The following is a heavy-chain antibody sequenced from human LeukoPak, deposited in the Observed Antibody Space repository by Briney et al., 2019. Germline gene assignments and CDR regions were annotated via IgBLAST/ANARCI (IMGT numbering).Heavy chain of an antibody. CDR3: VSGAQLRYLLY. CDR2: INQSGST. J-gene: IGHJ4*02. D-gene: IGHD5-24*01. V-gene: IGHV4-34*01. CDR1: GGAFSGYY. Sequence: PSATLSLTCAVYGGAFSGYYSSWIRKPPAKGLEWIEGINQSGSTNYRPSLKSRVTRSVDTTTKQLDLRASAETAAVTGVYYCVSGAQLRYLLYWGQGILVTVSS.